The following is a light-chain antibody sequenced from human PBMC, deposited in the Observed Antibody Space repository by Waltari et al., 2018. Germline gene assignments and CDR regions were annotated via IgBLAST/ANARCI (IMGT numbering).Light chain of an antibody. CDR3: QQYYSLLPRT. J-gene: IGKJ2*01. V-gene: IGKV4-1*01. Sequence: DIVMTQSPDSLAVSLGERATINCKSSQSVLYNSNTKNCLAWYRLKPGQPPKLLIYWASTRESGVPDRFSGSGSGTDFTLTISSLQAEDVAVYYCQQYYSLLPRTFGQGTKLEIK. CDR2: WAS. CDR1: QSVLYNSNTKNC.